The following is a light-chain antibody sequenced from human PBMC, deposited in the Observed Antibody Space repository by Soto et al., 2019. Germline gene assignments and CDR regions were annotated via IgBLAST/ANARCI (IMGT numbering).Light chain of an antibody. J-gene: IGKJ1*01. CDR1: QSVSSSY. Sequence: EIVLTQSPGTLSLSPGERATLSCRASQSVSSSYLAWYQQKPGQAPRLLIYGASSRATGILDRFSGSGSGTDFTLTISRREPEDFAVYYCQQYGSSLTWTFGQGTKVEIK. CDR2: GAS. CDR3: QQYGSSLTWT. V-gene: IGKV3-20*01.